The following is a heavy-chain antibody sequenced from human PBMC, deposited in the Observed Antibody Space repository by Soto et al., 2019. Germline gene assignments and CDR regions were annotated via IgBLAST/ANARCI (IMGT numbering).Heavy chain of an antibody. D-gene: IGHD4-17*01. V-gene: IGHV3-53*01. CDR2: IYSGGST. Sequence: EVQLVESGGGLIQPGGSLRLSCAASGFTVSSNYMSWVRQAPGKGLEWVSVIYSGGSTYYADSVKGRFTISRDNSKSTLYLQMNSLRAEDTAVYYCARAYGDYVLGNWFDPWGQGTLVTVSS. J-gene: IGHJ5*02. CDR3: ARAYGDYVLGNWFDP. CDR1: GFTVSSNY.